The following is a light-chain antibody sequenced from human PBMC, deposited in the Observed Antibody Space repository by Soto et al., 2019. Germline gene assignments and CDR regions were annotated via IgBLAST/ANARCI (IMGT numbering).Light chain of an antibody. J-gene: IGKJ1*01. V-gene: IGKV1-39*01. CDR1: QSISTS. Sequence: DIQLTQSPSSLSASVGDRVTISCRASQSISTSLNWYQQKAGTAPRLLIYGASSVKSGVPPRFSGSGSGRDFTLTISSLRPEDRATYFCQEPYSSPPWTVGQGTKVDIK. CDR2: GAS. CDR3: QEPYSSPPWT.